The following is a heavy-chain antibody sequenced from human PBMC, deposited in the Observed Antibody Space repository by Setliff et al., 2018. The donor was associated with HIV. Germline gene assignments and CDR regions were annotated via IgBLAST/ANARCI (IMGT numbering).Heavy chain of an antibody. Sequence: SETLSLTCVVSGVSIAGGNYYWAWIRQPPGKGLEWIGSIYYSGSTYYNPSLKSRVTMSVDTSKNQFSLNLSSVTAADTAVYYCARSMHYPGDDAFDIWGQGTMVTVSS. CDR2: IYYSGST. D-gene: IGHD3-10*01. CDR1: GVSIAGGNYY. J-gene: IGHJ3*02. CDR3: ARSMHYPGDDAFDI. V-gene: IGHV4-39*07.